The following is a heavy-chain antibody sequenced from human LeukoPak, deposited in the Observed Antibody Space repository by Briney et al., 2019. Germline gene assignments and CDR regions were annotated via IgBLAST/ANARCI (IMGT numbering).Heavy chain of an antibody. V-gene: IGHV4-59*08. CDR1: GASISSYY. Sequence: PSETLSLTCTVSGASISSYYWSWIRQPPGKGLEWIGDIYYTGSTNYNPSLKSRVTISVDTSKSQFSLKLSSVTAADTAAYYCARTSWLQSSFYFEYWGQGTLVTVSS. J-gene: IGHJ4*02. CDR2: IYYTGST. D-gene: IGHD5-24*01. CDR3: ARTSWLQSSFYFEY.